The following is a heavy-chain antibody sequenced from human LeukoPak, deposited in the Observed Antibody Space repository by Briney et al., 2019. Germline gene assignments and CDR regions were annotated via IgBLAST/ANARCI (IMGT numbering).Heavy chain of an antibody. D-gene: IGHD5-12*01. Sequence: SETLSLTCTVSGGSISSSSYYWGWIRQPPGKGLEWIGSIYYSGSTYYNPSLKSRVTISVDTSKNQFSLKLSSVTAADTAVYYCARVLDIVAPIDYWGQGTLVTVSS. CDR1: GGSISSSSYY. CDR2: IYYSGST. CDR3: ARVLDIVAPIDY. V-gene: IGHV4-39*07. J-gene: IGHJ4*02.